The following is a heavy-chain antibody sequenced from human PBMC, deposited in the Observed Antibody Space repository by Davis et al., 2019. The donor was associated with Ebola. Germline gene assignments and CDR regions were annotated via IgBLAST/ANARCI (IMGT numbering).Heavy chain of an antibody. Sequence: PGGSLRLSCAASGFTFRTYAMSWVRQAPGKGLEWVGFIRSKAYGGTTEYAASVKGRFTISRDDSKSIAYLQMNNLKTDDTAFYYCTREFGGSYDYWGRGTLVTVSS. CDR3: TREFGGSYDY. CDR2: IRSKAYGGTT. D-gene: IGHD1-26*01. J-gene: IGHJ4*02. CDR1: GFTFRTYA. V-gene: IGHV3-49*04.